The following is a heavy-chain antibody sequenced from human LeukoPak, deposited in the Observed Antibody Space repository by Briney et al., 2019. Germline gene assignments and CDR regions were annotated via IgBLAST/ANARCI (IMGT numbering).Heavy chain of an antibody. CDR1: GFTFSSYS. CDR2: ISSSSSTI. CDR3: ASGPLKAAAGVLN. V-gene: IGHV3-48*01. D-gene: IGHD6-13*01. J-gene: IGHJ4*02. Sequence: PGGSLRLSCAASGFTFSSYSMNWVRQAPGKGLEWVSYISSSSSTIYYADSVKGRFTISRDNAKNSLYLQMNSLRAEDTAVYYCASGPLKAAAGVLNWGQGTLVTVSS.